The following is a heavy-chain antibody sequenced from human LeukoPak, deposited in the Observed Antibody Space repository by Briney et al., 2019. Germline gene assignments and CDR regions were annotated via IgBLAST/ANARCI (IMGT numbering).Heavy chain of an antibody. V-gene: IGHV4-61*08. Sequence: PSETLSLTCTVSGGSISSGGYYWSWIRQHPGKGLEWIGYIYYSGSTNYNPSLKSRVTISVDTSKNQFSLKLSSVTAADTAVYYCAGDGHSLANWFDPWGQGTLVTVSS. CDR1: GGSISSGGYY. CDR3: AGDGHSLANWFDP. J-gene: IGHJ5*02. D-gene: IGHD1-26*01. CDR2: IYYSGST.